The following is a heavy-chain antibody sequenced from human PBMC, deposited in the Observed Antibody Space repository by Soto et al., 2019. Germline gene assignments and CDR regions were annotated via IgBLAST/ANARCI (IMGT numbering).Heavy chain of an antibody. D-gene: IGHD3-10*01. CDR2: IYYSGST. J-gene: IGHJ5*02. V-gene: IGHV4-39*01. CDR3: ASQSITMVRGVIVVGFDP. CDR1: GGSISSSSYY. Sequence: QLQLQESGPGLVKPSETLSLPCTVSGGSISSSSYYWGWIRQPPGKGLEWIGSIYYSGSTYYNPSLKSRVTISVDTSKTQFSLKLSSVTAADTAVYYCASQSITMVRGVIVVGFDPWGQGTLVTVSS.